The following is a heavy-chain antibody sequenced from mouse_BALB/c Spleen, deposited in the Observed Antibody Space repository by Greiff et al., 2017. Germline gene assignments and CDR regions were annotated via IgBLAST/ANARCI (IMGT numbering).Heavy chain of an antibody. Sequence: QVQLQQSGAELVRPGSSVKISCKASGYAFSSYWMNWVQQRPGQGLEWIGQIYPGDGETNYNGKFKGKATLTADVSSSTAYMQPSSLASEYSAVYFCARWDGYYAMDYWGQGTSVTVSS. J-gene: IGHJ4*01. V-gene: IGHV1-80*01. CDR2: IYPGDGET. D-gene: IGHD2-3*01. CDR1: GYAFSSYW. CDR3: ARWDGYYAMDY.